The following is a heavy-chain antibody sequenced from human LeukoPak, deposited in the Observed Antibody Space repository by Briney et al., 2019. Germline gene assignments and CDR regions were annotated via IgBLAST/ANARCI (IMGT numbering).Heavy chain of an antibody. Sequence: GGSLRLSCAASGFTFNNYAMSWVRQAPGKGLEWVSTISGSGWSTNYADSVKGRFTISRDNARNTLYLQMDSLRAEDTAVYYCVRALMGDDDHWGQGTLVIVSS. CDR1: GFTFNNYA. D-gene: IGHD2-8*01. CDR2: ISGSGWST. J-gene: IGHJ4*02. V-gene: IGHV3-23*01. CDR3: VRALMGDDDH.